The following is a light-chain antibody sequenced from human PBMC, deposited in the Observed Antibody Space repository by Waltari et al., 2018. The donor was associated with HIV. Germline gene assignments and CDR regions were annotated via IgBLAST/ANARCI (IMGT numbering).Light chain of an antibody. CDR1: QSVLYNSNTKSY. CDR2: WAS. CDR3: QQYYSTPLT. Sequence: DIVMTQSPDSLAVSLRERATINCKSSQSVLYNSNTKSYITRYQQKQGQPPKLLIYWASTRESAVPARFSVSGSGTDFTLTSNSLQAEDVAVYYCQQYYSTPLTFGGGTKVEIK. J-gene: IGKJ4*01. V-gene: IGKV4-1*01.